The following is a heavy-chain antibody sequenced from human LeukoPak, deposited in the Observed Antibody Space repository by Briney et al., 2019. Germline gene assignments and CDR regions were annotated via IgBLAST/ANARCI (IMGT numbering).Heavy chain of an antibody. CDR1: GGSISSYY. D-gene: IGHD2-2*01. J-gene: IGHJ5*02. CDR3: ATIQGYCSSTSCPGAFDP. Sequence: PSETLSLTCTVSGGSISSYYWSWIRQHPGKGLEWIGYIYYSGSTYYNPSLKSRVTISVDTSKNQFSLKLSSVTAADTAVYYCATIQGYCSSTSCPGAFDPWGQGTLVTVSS. CDR2: IYYSGST. V-gene: IGHV4-59*06.